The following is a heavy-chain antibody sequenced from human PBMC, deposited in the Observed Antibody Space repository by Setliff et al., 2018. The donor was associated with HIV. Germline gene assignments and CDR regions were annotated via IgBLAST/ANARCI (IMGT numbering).Heavy chain of an antibody. CDR3: SRSGTGYGGDSNTFDI. D-gene: IGHD2-21*02. V-gene: IGHV4-38-2*01. Sequence: SETLSLTCAVSGYYISGGYYWCWIRQSPGKGLEWIGEIIHSGSTNYNPSLKSRVTISVDTSKNQFSLKLSSVTATDAAMYYCSRSGTGYGGDSNTFDIWGQGTLVTVSS. J-gene: IGHJ3*02. CDR2: IIHSGST. CDR1: GYYISGGYY.